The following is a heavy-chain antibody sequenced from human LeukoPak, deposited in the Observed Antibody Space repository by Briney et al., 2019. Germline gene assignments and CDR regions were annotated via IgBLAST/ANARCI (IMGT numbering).Heavy chain of an antibody. CDR1: GFTFSSYA. Sequence: GGSLRLSCAASGFTFSSYAMNWVRQAPGKGLEWVSSISASGGSTYYADSVKGRFTISRDNSKNTLYLQMSSLRAEDTAVHYCAKSPAYYYDTSGKRYFDLWGRGTLVTVSS. CDR3: AKSPAYYYDTSGKRYFDL. D-gene: IGHD3-22*01. V-gene: IGHV3-23*01. CDR2: ISASGGST. J-gene: IGHJ2*01.